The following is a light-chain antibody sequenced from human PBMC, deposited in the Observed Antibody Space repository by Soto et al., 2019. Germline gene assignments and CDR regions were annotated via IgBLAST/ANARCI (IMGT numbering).Light chain of an antibody. CDR3: SSYTSSSTYV. J-gene: IGLJ1*01. Sequence: QSVLTKPASVSGSPGQSITISCTGTSSDVGGYNYVSWYQQHPGKAPKLMIYEVSNRPSGVSNRFSGSKSGNTASLTISGLQAEDEADYYCSSYTSSSTYVFVTGTKLTVL. V-gene: IGLV2-14*01. CDR2: EVS. CDR1: SSDVGGYNY.